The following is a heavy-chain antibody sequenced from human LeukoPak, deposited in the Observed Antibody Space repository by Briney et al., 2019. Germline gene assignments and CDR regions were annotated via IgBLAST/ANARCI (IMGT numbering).Heavy chain of an antibody. V-gene: IGHV4-39*01. CDR3: ARLNMRVRWTKVLDY. CDR2: IYYSGST. Sequence: SETLSLTCTVSGGSISSSSYYWGWIRQPPGKGLKWIGSIYYSGSTYYNPSLKSRVTISVDTSKNQFSLKLSSVTAADTAVYYCARLNMRVRWTKVLDYWGQGTLVTVSS. J-gene: IGHJ4*02. CDR1: GGSISSSSYY. D-gene: IGHD4-23*01.